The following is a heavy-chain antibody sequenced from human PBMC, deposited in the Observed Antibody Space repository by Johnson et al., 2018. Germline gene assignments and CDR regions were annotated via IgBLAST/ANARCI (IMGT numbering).Heavy chain of an antibody. V-gene: IGHV3-30*18. CDR2: ISSDGSKE. D-gene: IGHD5-24*01. CDR3: TKVQQTPTIRSRDAFDI. J-gene: IGHJ3*02. CDR1: GFTFSTYG. Sequence: LVQSGGGAVQPGRSLRLSCANSGFTFSTYGMHWVRQAPGKGLEWVAVISSDGSKEYYADSVKGRFTISRDNSKNTLFLQMTSLRADDMAVYYCTKVQQTPTIRSRDAFDIWGQGTMVTVSS.